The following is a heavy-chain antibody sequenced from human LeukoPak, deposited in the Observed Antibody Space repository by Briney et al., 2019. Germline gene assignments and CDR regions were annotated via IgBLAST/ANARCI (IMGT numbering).Heavy chain of an antibody. CDR2: IYYSGST. D-gene: IGHD2-21*01. J-gene: IGHJ4*02. CDR3: ARARREHTYYYFDY. Sequence: PSETLSLTCTVSGGSISSYYWSRIRQPPGKGLEWIGYIYYSGSTNYNPSLKSRVTISVDTSKNQFSLKLSSVTAADTAVYYCARARREHTYYYFDYWGQGTLVTVSS. CDR1: GGSISSYY. V-gene: IGHV4-59*01.